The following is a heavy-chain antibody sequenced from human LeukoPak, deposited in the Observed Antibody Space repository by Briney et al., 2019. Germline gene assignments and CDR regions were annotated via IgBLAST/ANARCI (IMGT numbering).Heavy chain of an antibody. V-gene: IGHV3-74*01. CDR3: ARGWVPSDITMN. CDR1: GFTLSDFW. D-gene: IGHD3-22*01. J-gene: IGHJ3*01. Sequence: GGSLRLSCAASGFTLSDFWMHWVRQAPGKGLVWVSRINSDGSSTEYADSVKGRFTISRDNAKNTLYLQMNSLRAEDTAVYYCARGWVPSDITMNWGQGTMVTVSS. CDR2: INSDGSST.